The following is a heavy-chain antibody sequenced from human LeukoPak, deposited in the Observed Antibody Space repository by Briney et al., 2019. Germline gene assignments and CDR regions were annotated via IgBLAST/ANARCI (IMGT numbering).Heavy chain of an antibody. V-gene: IGHV4-59*01. D-gene: IGHD6-25*01. Sequence: SETLSLTCTVSGGSISSYYWSWIRQPPGKGLEWTGYIYYSGSTNYNPSLKSRVTISVDTSKNQFSLKLSSVTAADTAVYYCARGISSGPLPGDYWGQGTLVTVSS. CDR3: ARGISSGPLPGDY. CDR1: GGSISSYY. J-gene: IGHJ4*02. CDR2: IYYSGST.